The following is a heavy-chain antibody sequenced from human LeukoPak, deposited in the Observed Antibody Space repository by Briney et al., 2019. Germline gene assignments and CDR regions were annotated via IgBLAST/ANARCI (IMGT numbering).Heavy chain of an antibody. V-gene: IGHV6-1*01. CDR1: GDSVSSNSAA. D-gene: IGHD6-13*01. CDR3: ARDVELGSRWSYFDS. Sequence: SQTLSLTCVISGDSVSSNSAAWNWIRQSPSRGLEWLGRTYYRSKWFNDYAVSIKGRITINPDTSKNQFSLQLNSVSPEDTAVYYCARDVELGSRWSYFDSWGQGTLVTVSS. CDR2: TYYRSKWFN. J-gene: IGHJ4*02.